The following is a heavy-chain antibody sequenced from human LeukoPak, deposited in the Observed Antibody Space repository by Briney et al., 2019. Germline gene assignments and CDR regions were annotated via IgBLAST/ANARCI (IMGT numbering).Heavy chain of an antibody. CDR3: TRQGVYYSDSSAYYY. D-gene: IGHD3-22*01. J-gene: IGHJ4*02. V-gene: IGHV5-51*01. CDR2: IYPGDSDT. Sequence: GDPLKISCKGSGYRFTNYWIGWVRQIPGKGLELMGSIYPGDSDTRYSPSFQGQVTISADKSITTAYLQWSSLKASDTAKYYCTRQGVYYSDSSAYYYWGQGTLVSVSS. CDR1: GYRFTNYW.